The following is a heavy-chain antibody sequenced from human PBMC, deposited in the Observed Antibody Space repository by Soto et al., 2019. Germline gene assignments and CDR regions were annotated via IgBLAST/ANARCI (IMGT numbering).Heavy chain of an antibody. J-gene: IGHJ6*02. V-gene: IGHV1-69*13. CDR1: GGTFSSYA. Sequence: ASVKVSCKASGGTFSSYAISWVRQAPGQGLEWMGGIIPIFGTANYAQKFQSRVTITADESTSTAYMELSSLRSEDTAVYYCARSIGLWSGHKMYYYYYGMDVWGQGTTVTVSS. CDR2: IIPIFGTA. CDR3: ARSIGLWSGHKMYYYYYGMDV. D-gene: IGHD3-3*01.